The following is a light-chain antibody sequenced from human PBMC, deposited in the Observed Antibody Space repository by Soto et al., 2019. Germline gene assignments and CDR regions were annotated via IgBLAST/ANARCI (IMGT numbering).Light chain of an antibody. CDR1: SSDVGDNNY. Sequence: QSALTQPASVSGSPGQSITISGTGTSSDVGDNNYVSWYQQHPGKAPKLMIYDVTHRPSGISNRFSGSKSGNTASLTISGLQAEDEADYYCISYTSSSTLYVFGTGTKLTVL. CDR3: ISYTSSSTLYV. J-gene: IGLJ1*01. V-gene: IGLV2-14*01. CDR2: DVT.